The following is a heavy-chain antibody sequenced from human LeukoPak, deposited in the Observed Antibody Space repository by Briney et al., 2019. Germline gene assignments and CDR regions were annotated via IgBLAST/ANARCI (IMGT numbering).Heavy chain of an antibody. Sequence: GASVKVSCKASGGTSSSYAISWVRQAPGQGLEWMGGIIPIFGTANYAQKFQGRVTITADESTSTAYMELSSLRSEDTAVYYCARLEGSWYYFDYWGQGTLVTVSS. D-gene: IGHD6-13*01. V-gene: IGHV1-69*13. CDR1: GGTSSSYA. J-gene: IGHJ4*02. CDR3: ARLEGSWYYFDY. CDR2: IIPIFGTA.